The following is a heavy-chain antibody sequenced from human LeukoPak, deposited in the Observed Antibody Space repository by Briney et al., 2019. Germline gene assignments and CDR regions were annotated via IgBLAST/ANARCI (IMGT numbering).Heavy chain of an antibody. Sequence: GGSHSGSPTASEFSSGEYSISWGPQGPGAGVWRGGFIKSKTHGGTTEYAASVKGRFTISRDDSKSIAYLQMDSLKTEDTAVYYCTRAGRYCSGGSCYSFYWGQGTMVTVSS. D-gene: IGHD2-15*01. CDR1: EFSSGEYS. J-gene: IGHJ4*02. CDR3: TRAGRYCSGGSCYSFY. V-gene: IGHV3-49*04. CDR2: IKSKTHGGTT.